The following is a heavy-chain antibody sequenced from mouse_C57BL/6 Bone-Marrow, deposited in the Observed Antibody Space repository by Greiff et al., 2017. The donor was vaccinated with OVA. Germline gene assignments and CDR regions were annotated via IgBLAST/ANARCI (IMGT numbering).Heavy chain of an antibody. CDR2: ISSGGSYT. CDR1: GFTFSSYG. V-gene: IGHV5-6*02. D-gene: IGHD1-1*01. Sequence: DVMLVESGGDLVKPGGSLKLSCAASGFTFSSYGMSWVRQTPDKRLEWVATISSGGSYTYYPDSVKGRFTISRDNAKNTLYLQMSSLKSEGTAMYYCARGGYYGSSYGAMDYWGQGTSVTVSS. CDR3: ARGGYYGSSYGAMDY. J-gene: IGHJ4*01.